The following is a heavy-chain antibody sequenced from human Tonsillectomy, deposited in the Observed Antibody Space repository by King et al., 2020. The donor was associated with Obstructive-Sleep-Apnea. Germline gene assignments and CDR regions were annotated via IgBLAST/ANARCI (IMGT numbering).Heavy chain of an antibody. D-gene: IGHD2-15*01. V-gene: IGHV4-59*01. J-gene: IGHJ5*02. CDR2: IHYSGST. Sequence: QLQESGPGLVKPSETLSLTCTVSGGSISSNYWSWIRQPPGKGLEWIGYIHYSGSTNYNPSLKSRVTISADTSQNQFSLKLSSVTAADTAVYHCARDLGYCSGGRCYNWFDPWGQGTLVTVSS. CDR3: ARDLGYCSGGRCYNWFDP. CDR1: GGSISSNY.